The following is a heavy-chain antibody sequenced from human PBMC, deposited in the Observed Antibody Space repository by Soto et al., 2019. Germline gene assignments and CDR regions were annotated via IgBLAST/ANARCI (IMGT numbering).Heavy chain of an antibody. CDR2: INPSGGST. V-gene: IGHV1-46*01. D-gene: IGHD4-4*01. J-gene: IGHJ6*02. CDR3: ARDPRTTVTDYYYYGMDV. CDR1: GYTFTSYY. Sequence: ASVKVSCKASGYTFTSYYMHWVRQAPGQGLEWMGIINPSGGSTSYAQKFQGRVTMTRDTSTSTVYTELSSLRSEDTAVYYCARDPRTTVTDYYYYGMDVWGQGTTVTVSS.